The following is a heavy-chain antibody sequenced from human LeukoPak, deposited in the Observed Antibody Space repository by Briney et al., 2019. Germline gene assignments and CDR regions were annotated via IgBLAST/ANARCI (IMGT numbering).Heavy chain of an antibody. CDR3: ARSDYYDSSRYYYGY. J-gene: IGHJ4*02. CDR1: GFTFSNYE. D-gene: IGHD3-22*01. V-gene: IGHV3-48*03. CDR2: ISSSGSTI. Sequence: GGSLRLSCAASGFTFSNYEMNWVRQAPGKGLEWVSYISSSGSTICYADSVKGRFTISRDNAKNSLYLQMNTLRAEDTAVYYCARSDYYDSSRYYYGYWGQGTLVTVSS.